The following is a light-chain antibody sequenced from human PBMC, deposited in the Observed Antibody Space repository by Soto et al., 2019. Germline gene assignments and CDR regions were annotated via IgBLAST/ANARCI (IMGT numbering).Light chain of an antibody. V-gene: IGKV1-5*03. CDR2: KAS. CDR3: QQYNVYSLT. Sequence: DIQMTQSPSTLSASVGDRVTITCRASESISSWLAWYQQKPGKAPRLLIYKASSLESGVPSRFSGSGSGTEFTLTISSLQPDDVATYYCQQYNVYSLTFGGGTKVEIK. CDR1: ESISSW. J-gene: IGKJ4*01.